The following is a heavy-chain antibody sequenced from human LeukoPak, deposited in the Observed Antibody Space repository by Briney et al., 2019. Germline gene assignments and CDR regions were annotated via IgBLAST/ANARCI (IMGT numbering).Heavy chain of an antibody. CDR2: IYTSGST. J-gene: IGHJ4*02. Sequence: SETLSLTCTVSGGSISSGSYYWRWIRQPAGKGLEWIGRIYTSGSTNYNPSLKSRVTISLDTSKNQFSLKLTSVTAADTAVYYCASSIYYYDRSGYLDWGQGTLVTVSS. D-gene: IGHD3-22*01. CDR3: ASSIYYYDRSGYLD. CDR1: GGSISSGSYY. V-gene: IGHV4-61*02.